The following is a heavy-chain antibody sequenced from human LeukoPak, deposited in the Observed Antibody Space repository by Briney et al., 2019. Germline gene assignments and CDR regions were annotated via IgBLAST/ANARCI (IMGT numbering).Heavy chain of an antibody. CDR1: GGSVSSHY. Sequence: PSETLSLTCTVSGGSVSSHYWSWIRQPPGKGLEWIGEINHSGSTSYNPSLKSRVTISVDTSKNQFSLKLSSVTAADTAVYYCARGQVLRYFDWGFKFDYWGQGTLVTVSS. J-gene: IGHJ4*02. D-gene: IGHD3-9*01. CDR3: ARGQVLRYFDWGFKFDY. CDR2: INHSGST. V-gene: IGHV4-34*01.